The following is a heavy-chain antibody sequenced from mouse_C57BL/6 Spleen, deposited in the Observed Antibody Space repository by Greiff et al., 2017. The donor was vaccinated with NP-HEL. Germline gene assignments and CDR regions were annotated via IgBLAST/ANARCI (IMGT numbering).Heavy chain of an antibody. CDR2: IHPNSVSP. CDR3: AHYYGSRNYAMDY. J-gene: IGHJ4*01. CDR1: FSAFTSYL. D-gene: IGHD1-1*01. V-gene: IGHV1-64*01. Sequence: QVQLQQPGAELVKPGAEGKGSGRDSFSAFTSYLMHWVKQRPGQGLEWIGMIHPNSVSPNYNGKFKSKATLTVDKSSSTAYMQLSSLTSEDSAVYYCAHYYGSRNYAMDYWGQGTSVTVSS.